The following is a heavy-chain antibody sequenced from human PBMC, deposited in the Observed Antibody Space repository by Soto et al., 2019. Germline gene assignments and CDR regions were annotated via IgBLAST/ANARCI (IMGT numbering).Heavy chain of an antibody. V-gene: IGHV4-30-4*01. CDR3: ARVAYCGGDCYNWFDP. CDR1: GGSISNSY. J-gene: IGHJ5*02. CDR2: IYYSGST. D-gene: IGHD2-21*02. Sequence: SETLCLTCTVSGGSISNSYLSWIRQPPGKGLEWIGYIYYSGSTYYNPSLKSRVTISVDTSKNQFSLKLSSVTAADTAVYYCARVAYCGGDCYNWFDPWGQGTLVTVSS.